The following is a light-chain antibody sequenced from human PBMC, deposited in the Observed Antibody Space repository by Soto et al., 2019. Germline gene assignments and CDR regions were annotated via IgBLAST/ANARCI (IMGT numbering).Light chain of an antibody. V-gene: IGKV3-20*01. CDR2: GAS. J-gene: IGKJ5*01. CDR3: QQYVSPPIT. CDR1: QSVTSTY. Sequence: EIVLTQSPGTLSLSPGERATLSCRASQSVTSTYLGWYHQKPGQAPSLLIYGASSRATGIPDRFSGSGSGTDFTLTISRLEPEDFAVYYCQQYVSPPITFGQGTRLEIK.